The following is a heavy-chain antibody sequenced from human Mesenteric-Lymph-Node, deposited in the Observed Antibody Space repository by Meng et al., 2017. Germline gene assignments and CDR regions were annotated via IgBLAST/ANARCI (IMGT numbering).Heavy chain of an antibody. Sequence: ASVKVSCKASGYIFSNYGISWVRQAPGQGLEWMGWISAYTGATSYAQKFQGRVTMTTDTSTSTAYMELRSLRSEDTAVYYCAREESGYCSGGSCYWHYYYGMDVWGQGTTVPSP. CDR2: ISAYTGAT. V-gene: IGHV1-18*01. D-gene: IGHD2-15*01. J-gene: IGHJ6*02. CDR3: AREESGYCSGGSCYWHYYYGMDV. CDR1: GYIFSNYG.